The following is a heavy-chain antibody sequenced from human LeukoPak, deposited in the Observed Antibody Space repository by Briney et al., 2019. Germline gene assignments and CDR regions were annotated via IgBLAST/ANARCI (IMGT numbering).Heavy chain of an antibody. CDR1: GGSISSYY. CDR2: IHYSGNT. J-gene: IGHJ5*02. CDR3: ARHATVSSSRFDP. Sequence: SETLSLTCTVSGGSISSYYWSWIRQPPGKGLEWIGYIHYSGNTNYNPSLKSRVTISVDTSKNQFSLKLSSVTAADTAVYYCARHATVSSSRFDPWGQGALVTVSS. V-gene: IGHV4-59*08.